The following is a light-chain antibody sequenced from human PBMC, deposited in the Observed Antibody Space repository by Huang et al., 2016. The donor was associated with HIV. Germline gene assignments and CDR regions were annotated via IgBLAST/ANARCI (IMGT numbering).Light chain of an antibody. CDR3: QQTYNTPDT. Sequence: DIQMTQSPSSLSASVGDRVTITCRASQSITTFLNWYQQKPGKAPNLRIYAASSLQSGVPSRFSGSGSGTDFTLTISSLQSEDFATYYCQQTYNTPDTFGRGTKLEIK. V-gene: IGKV1-39*01. J-gene: IGKJ2*01. CDR1: QSITTF. CDR2: AAS.